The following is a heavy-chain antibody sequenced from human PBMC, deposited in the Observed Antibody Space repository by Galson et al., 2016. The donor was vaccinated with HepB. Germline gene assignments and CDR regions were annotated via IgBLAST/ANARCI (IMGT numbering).Heavy chain of an antibody. J-gene: IGHJ4*02. Sequence: SLRLSCAASGFTFSSYAMGWVRQAPGKGLEWVSVISNSGGSTYYADSVKGRFTISRDNSKNTLYLQMNSLRAEDTAVYYCAGGYYGSGSYYAYWGQGTLVTVSS. CDR3: AGGYYGSGSYYAY. V-gene: IGHV3-23*01. CDR2: ISNSGGST. CDR1: GFTFSSYA. D-gene: IGHD3-10*01.